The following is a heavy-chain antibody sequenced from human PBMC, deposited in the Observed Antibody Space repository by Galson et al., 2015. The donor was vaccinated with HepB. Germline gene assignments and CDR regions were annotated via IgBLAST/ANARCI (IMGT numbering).Heavy chain of an antibody. J-gene: IGHJ3*02. D-gene: IGHD2/OR15-2a*01. CDR2: VSYDGANK. CDR3: VRGENIGVSNDALDI. V-gene: IGHV3-30*04. CDR1: GFTFNNYA. Sequence: SLRLSCAASGFTFNNYAMHWVRQAPGKGLEWVTFVSYDGANKYYADSVKGRFTISRDNSMNTLYLQMNSLRPEDTAVYYCVRGENIGVSNDALDIWGQGTMVSVSS.